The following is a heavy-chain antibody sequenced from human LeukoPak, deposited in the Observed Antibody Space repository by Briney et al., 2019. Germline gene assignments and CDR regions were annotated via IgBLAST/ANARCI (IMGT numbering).Heavy chain of an antibody. CDR1: GFNLSPYR. D-gene: IGHD6-25*01. J-gene: IGHJ6*02. V-gene: IGHV3-21*01. Sequence: PGGSLRLSCAASGFNLSPYRMYWVRQAPGKGLEWVASISSSSSFMYYADSVKGRFTISRDNAKNSLYLQVNSLRAEDTAVYYCARAFSGRRMNGMDVWGQGTTVTVSS. CDR2: ISSSSSFM. CDR3: ARAFSGRRMNGMDV.